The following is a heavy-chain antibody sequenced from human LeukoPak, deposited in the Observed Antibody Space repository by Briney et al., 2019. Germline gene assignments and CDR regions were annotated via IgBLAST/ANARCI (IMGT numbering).Heavy chain of an antibody. CDR3: ARVGCSGGSCYSSYYYYGMDV. Sequence: SETLSLTCAVYGGSFSGYYWSWIRQPPGKGLERIGEINHSGSTNYNPSLKSRVTISVDTSKNQFSLKLSSVTAADTAVYYCARVGCSGGSCYSSYYYYGMDVWGQGTTVTVSS. D-gene: IGHD2-15*01. V-gene: IGHV4-34*01. CDR1: GGSFSGYY. CDR2: INHSGST. J-gene: IGHJ6*02.